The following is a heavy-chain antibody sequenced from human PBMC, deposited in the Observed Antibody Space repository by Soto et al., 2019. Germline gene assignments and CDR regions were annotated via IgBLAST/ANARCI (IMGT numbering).Heavy chain of an antibody. V-gene: IGHV4-34*01. CDR1: GGSFSGYY. CDR2: INHSGST. J-gene: IGHJ4*02. Sequence: SETLSLTCAVYGGSFSGYYWSWIRQPPGKGLEWIGEINHSGSTNYNPSPKSRVTISVDTSKNQFSLKLSSVTAADTAVYYCARQPGYYDILTGYSTYYFDYWGQGTPVTVSS. D-gene: IGHD3-9*01. CDR3: ARQPGYYDILTGYSTYYFDY.